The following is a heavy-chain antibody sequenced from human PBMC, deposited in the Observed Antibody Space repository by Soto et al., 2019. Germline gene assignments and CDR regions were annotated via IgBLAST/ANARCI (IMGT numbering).Heavy chain of an antibody. D-gene: IGHD2-8*01. Sequence: ASVKVSCKVSGYTFTSYAMHWVRQAPGQRLEWMGWINAGNGNTKYSEKFQDRVTMTRDTSASTAYMELSSLRSEDTALYYCARALFTNGVGYRESDNWALQTLVPVSS. V-gene: IGHV1-3*01. CDR1: GYTFTSYA. CDR2: INAGNGNT. CDR3: ARALFTNGVGYRESDN. J-gene: IGHJ4*02.